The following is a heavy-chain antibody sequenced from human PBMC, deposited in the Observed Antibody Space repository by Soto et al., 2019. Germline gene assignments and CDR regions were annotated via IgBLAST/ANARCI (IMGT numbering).Heavy chain of an antibody. CDR1: GFTFTSSA. D-gene: IGHD6-13*01. CDR2: IVVGGGNT. CDR3: AADRGSSWYGFGSYYYYGMDV. Sequence: ASVKVSCKASGFTFTSSAVQWVRQARGQRLGWIGWIVVGGGNTNYAQKFQERVTITRDMSTSTAYMELSSLRSEDTAVYYCAADRGSSWYGFGSYYYYGMDVWGQGTTVTVSS. J-gene: IGHJ6*02. V-gene: IGHV1-58*01.